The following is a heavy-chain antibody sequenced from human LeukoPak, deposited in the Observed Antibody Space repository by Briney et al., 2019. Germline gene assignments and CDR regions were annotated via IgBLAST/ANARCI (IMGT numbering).Heavy chain of an antibody. V-gene: IGHV3-23*01. Sequence: GGSLRLSCAVSGFTFSSYAMSWVRQAPGKGLEWVSSISGSGSSTYYADSVKGRFTISRDTSKSTLYLQMNSLRAEDTAVYYCAKGGGFGGGAFDIWGQGTMVTVSS. CDR3: AKGGGFGGGAFDI. D-gene: IGHD3-3*01. CDR2: ISGSGSST. CDR1: GFTFSSYA. J-gene: IGHJ3*02.